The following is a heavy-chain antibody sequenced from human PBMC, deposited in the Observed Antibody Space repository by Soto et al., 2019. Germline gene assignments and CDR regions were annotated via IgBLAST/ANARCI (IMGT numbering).Heavy chain of an antibody. Sequence: QVQLVESGGGVVQPGGSLRLSCEVSGFSFRSFGMHWVRQAPGKGLEWVTVISQEGSYKHYADSVKGRFTISRDDSKNTQYLQMNSLGAEDTAVYYCAKEGGYGDRIADDYYYYGMDVWGQGTTVTVSS. D-gene: IGHD4-17*01. CDR1: GFSFRSFG. J-gene: IGHJ6*02. CDR2: ISQEGSYK. V-gene: IGHV3-30*18. CDR3: AKEGGYGDRIADDYYYYGMDV.